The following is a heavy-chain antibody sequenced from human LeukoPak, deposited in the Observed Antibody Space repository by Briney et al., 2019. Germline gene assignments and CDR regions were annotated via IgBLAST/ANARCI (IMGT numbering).Heavy chain of an antibody. CDR3: ARDRANGVDY. Sequence: WGSLRLSCAASGFTFSSYWMSWVRQAPGKGLEWVANIKQDGTEKYYVDSVKGRFTISKDNAKNSLYLQMNSLRAEDTAVYYCARDRANGVDYWGQGTLVTVSS. CDR1: GFTFSSYW. CDR2: IKQDGTEK. J-gene: IGHJ4*02. D-gene: IGHD4-17*01. V-gene: IGHV3-7*01.